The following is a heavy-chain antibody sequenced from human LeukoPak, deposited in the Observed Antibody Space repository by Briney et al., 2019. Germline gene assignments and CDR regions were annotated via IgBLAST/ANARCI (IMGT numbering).Heavy chain of an antibody. CDR3: ARANFLYCSSSTCLFDY. CDR2: INPNDGDT. Sequence: ASVKVSCKASGYTFTDYYMHWVRQAPGQGFEWMGWINPNDGDTNYAQKFQGRVTMTRDTSISTAHMEVSRLRSDDTAVYYCARANFLYCSSSTCLFDYRGQGTLVTVSS. V-gene: IGHV1-2*02. CDR1: GYTFTDYY. J-gene: IGHJ4*02. D-gene: IGHD2-2*01.